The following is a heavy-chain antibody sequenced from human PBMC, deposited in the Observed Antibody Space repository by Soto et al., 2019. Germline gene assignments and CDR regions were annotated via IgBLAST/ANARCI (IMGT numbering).Heavy chain of an antibody. Sequence: QVQLQQWGAGLLKPSETLSLTCAVYGGSFSGYYWTWIRQPPGTGLEWIGEINHSGSTNYNPSLKCRVSIPVDTSTPPFSLKLTSVTAADTAGYYCARDKITGLFDYWGQGTLVTVSS. D-gene: IGHD2-8*02. J-gene: IGHJ4*02. V-gene: IGHV4-34*01. CDR1: GGSFSGYY. CDR3: ARDKITGLFDY. CDR2: INHSGST.